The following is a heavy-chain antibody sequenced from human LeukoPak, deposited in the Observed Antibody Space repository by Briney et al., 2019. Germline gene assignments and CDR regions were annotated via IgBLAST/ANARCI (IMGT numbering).Heavy chain of an antibody. CDR3: ARGNRRDGCKREAFDI. D-gene: IGHD5-24*01. Sequence: ASVKVSCKASGYTFTGYYMHWVRQAPGQGLEWMGWINPNSGGTNYAQKFQGRVTMTRDTSISTAYMELSRLRSDDTAVYYCARGNRRDGCKREAFDIWGQGTMVTVSS. J-gene: IGHJ3*02. CDR2: INPNSGGT. V-gene: IGHV1-2*02. CDR1: GYTFTGYY.